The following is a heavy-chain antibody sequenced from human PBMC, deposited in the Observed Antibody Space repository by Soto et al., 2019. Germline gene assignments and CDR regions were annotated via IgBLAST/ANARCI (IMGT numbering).Heavy chain of an antibody. CDR3: ARRYCSSYTNCYLPFDY. D-gene: IGHD2-2*01. Sequence: PGGSLRLSCAASGFTFSSYAMHWVRQAPGKGLEWVAVISYISTSGSPIYYADSVKGRFTISRDNAKNSLYLQMNSLRAEDTAVYYCARRYCSSYTNCYLPFDYWGQGTLVTVSS. V-gene: IGHV3-48*03. CDR1: GFTFSSYA. CDR2: ISTSGSPI. J-gene: IGHJ4*02.